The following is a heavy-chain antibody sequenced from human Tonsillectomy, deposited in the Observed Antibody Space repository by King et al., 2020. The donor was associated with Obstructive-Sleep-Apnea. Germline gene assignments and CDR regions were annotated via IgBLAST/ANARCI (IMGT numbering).Heavy chain of an antibody. V-gene: IGHV3-48*04. CDR2: ISSSSSTI. CDR3: ARDSGRDCSGGSCYSSDAFDI. Sequence: VQLVESGGGLVQPGGSLRLSCAASGFTFSSYSMNWVRQAPGKGLEWVSYISSSSSTIYYADSVKGRFTISRDNAKNSLYLQMNSLRADDTAVYYCARDSGRDCSGGSCYSSDAFDIWGHGTMVTVSS. D-gene: IGHD2-15*01. J-gene: IGHJ3*02. CDR1: GFTFSSYS.